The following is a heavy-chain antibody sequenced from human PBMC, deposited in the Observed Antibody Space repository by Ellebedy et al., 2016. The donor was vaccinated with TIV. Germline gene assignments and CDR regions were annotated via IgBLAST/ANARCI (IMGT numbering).Heavy chain of an antibody. CDR3: ARGLPQQWLGPQFDY. CDR2: INPSGAHT. D-gene: IGHD6-19*01. CDR1: GYTFTSYY. V-gene: IGHV1-46*01. Sequence: AASVKVSCKASGYTFTSYYMHWVRQAPGQGLEWMGAINPSGAHTTYTQKFQGRVTMTRDTSTSTVYMDLSSLRSDDTAVYYCARGLPQQWLGPQFDYWGQGTLVTGSS. J-gene: IGHJ4*02.